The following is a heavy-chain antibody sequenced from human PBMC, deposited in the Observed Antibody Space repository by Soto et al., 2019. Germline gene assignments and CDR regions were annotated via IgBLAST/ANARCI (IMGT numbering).Heavy chain of an antibody. J-gene: IGHJ3*02. Sequence: GGSVKVSCKASGYTFLSYGIPWVRQAPGQGLEWMGWISAYNGNTNYAQKLQGRVTMTPDTSTSTAYMELRSLRSDDTAVYYCARDAGLVVMGDDAFYIWGQGTMVTVSS. V-gene: IGHV1-18*01. CDR2: ISAYNGNT. CDR3: ARDAGLVVMGDDAFYI. CDR1: GYTFLSYG. D-gene: IGHD3-22*01.